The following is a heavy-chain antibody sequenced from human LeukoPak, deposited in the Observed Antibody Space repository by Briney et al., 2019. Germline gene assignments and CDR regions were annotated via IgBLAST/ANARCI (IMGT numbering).Heavy chain of an antibody. CDR1: GFTLSNYW. V-gene: IGHV3-7*05. CDR3: ARDAGYNTFDY. D-gene: IGHD5-24*01. Sequence: GGSLRLSCAASGFTLSNYWMSWVRQAPGKGLEWVAKIKEDGGAKYYVDSVKGRFTISRDNAKNSQYLQMNSLRAEDTAVYYCARDAGYNTFDYWGQGTLVTASS. J-gene: IGHJ4*02. CDR2: IKEDGGAK.